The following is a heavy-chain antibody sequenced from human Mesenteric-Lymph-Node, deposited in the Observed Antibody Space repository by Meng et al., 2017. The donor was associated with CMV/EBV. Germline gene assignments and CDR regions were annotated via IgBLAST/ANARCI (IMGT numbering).Heavy chain of an antibody. CDR1: GYTFSSYG. Sequence: ASVKVSCKASGYTFSSYGISWVRQAPGQGLEWMGWISGYNGTTDYAQKFQGRVTMTTDTFTNTAYMEMRSLRSDDTAVYYCARDKSRIAVADLLGDSWGQGTLVTVSS. CDR3: ARDKSRIAVADLLGDS. V-gene: IGHV1-18*01. J-gene: IGHJ5*01. D-gene: IGHD6-19*01. CDR2: ISGYNGTT.